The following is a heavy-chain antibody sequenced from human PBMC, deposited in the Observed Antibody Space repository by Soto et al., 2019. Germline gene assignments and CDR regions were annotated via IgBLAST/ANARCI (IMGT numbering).Heavy chain of an antibody. CDR3: EHRWGFARFDP. V-gene: IGHV2-5*01. Sequence: SGPTLVNPTQTLTLTCTLSGFSLSTSGVGVGWIRQPPGKALEWLALIYWNDDKRYSPSLKSRLTITKDTSKNQVVLTVTNMDPVDTATYFCEHRWGFARFDPWGQGTLVTVSS. CDR2: IYWNDDK. CDR1: GFSLSTSGVG. J-gene: IGHJ5*02. D-gene: IGHD3-10*01.